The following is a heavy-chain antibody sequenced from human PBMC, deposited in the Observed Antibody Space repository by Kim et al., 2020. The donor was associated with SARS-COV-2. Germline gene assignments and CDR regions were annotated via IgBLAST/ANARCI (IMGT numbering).Heavy chain of an antibody. V-gene: IGHV4-61*08. Sequence: SETLSLTCTVSGGSVSSVDYSWSWLRQPPGKGLEWIGYIYNSGSTKYNPSLKSRVTISVDTSRNQFSLRLTSVTAAHTAAYYCASGVFGVVIIPYYFYY. D-gene: IGHD3-3*01. CDR1: GGSVSSVDYS. CDR2: IYNSGST. CDR3: ASGVFGVVIIPYYFYY. J-gene: IGHJ6*03.